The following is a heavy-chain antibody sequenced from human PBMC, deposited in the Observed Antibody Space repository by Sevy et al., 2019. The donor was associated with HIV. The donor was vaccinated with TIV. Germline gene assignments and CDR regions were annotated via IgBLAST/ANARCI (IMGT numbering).Heavy chain of an antibody. CDR1: GFTFRTYI. CDR3: VRSREPAHYDILTGGWFDP. CDR2: IHGGNGNT. V-gene: IGHV1-3*01. J-gene: IGHJ5*02. D-gene: IGHD3-9*01. Sequence: ASVKVSCKASGFTFRTYIMHWVRQAPGQRPEWMGWIHGGNGNTEYSQKFQGRVTITRDTSASTTYMEVSSLRSEDTVVYYCVRSREPAHYDILTGGWFDPWGQGTLVTVSS.